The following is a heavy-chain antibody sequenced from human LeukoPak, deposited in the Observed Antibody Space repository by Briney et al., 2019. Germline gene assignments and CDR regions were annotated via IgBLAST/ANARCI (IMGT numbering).Heavy chain of an antibody. Sequence: GGSLRLSCAASGFNFNSYNMNWVRQAPGKGLEWVSSISSSSDYIYYADSVKGRFTISRDNAKNSLYLQMNSLRTEDTAVYYCARSSWCGEEGFDSWGQGTLVTVSS. V-gene: IGHV3-21*01. D-gene: IGHD3-10*01. CDR3: ARSSWCGEEGFDS. CDR2: ISSSSDYI. J-gene: IGHJ4*02. CDR1: GFNFNSYN.